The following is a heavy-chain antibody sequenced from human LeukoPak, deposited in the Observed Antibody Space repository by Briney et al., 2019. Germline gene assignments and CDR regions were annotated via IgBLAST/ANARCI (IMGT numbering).Heavy chain of an antibody. V-gene: IGHV3-7*01. D-gene: IGHD3-3*01. CDR3: ARDQVPYDFWSGYYLGY. Sequence: PGGSLRLSCAASGCTFSSYWMSWVRQAPGKGLEWVANIKQDGSEKYYVDSVKGRFTISRDNAKNSLYLQMNSLRAEDTAVYYCARDQVPYDFWSGYYLGYWGQGTLVTVSS. CDR2: IKQDGSEK. CDR1: GCTFSSYW. J-gene: IGHJ4*02.